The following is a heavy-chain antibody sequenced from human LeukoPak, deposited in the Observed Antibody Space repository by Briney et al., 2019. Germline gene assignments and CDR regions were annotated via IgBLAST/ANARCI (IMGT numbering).Heavy chain of an antibody. CDR1: GFILSQYG. V-gene: IGHV3-48*01. CDR3: ARDAGNSGYGCDL. Sequence: GGSLRLSGAASGFILSQYGFNWVRQAPGKGLEWVSHIRYTSEIFYADSVEGRFTISRDHARNSLYLQMNNLRGEDTAIYYCARDAGNSGYGCDLWGQGTLVTVSS. D-gene: IGHD5-12*01. CDR2: IRYTSEI. J-gene: IGHJ5*02.